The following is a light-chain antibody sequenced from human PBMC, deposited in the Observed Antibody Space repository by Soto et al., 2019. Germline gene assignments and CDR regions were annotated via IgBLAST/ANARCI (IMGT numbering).Light chain of an antibody. Sequence: SYELTQPPSVSVAPGQTARITCGGNNIGNKSVHWYQQKPGQAPVLVIYDDTDRPSGIPERFSGSNSGNTATLTISRVEAGDEADYYCQVWDSSSDCVIFGGGTKLTVL. V-gene: IGLV3-21*02. CDR1: NIGNKS. J-gene: IGLJ2*01. CDR2: DDT. CDR3: QVWDSSSDCVI.